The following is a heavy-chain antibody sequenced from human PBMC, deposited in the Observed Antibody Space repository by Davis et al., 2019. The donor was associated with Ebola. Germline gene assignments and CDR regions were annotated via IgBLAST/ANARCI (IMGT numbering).Heavy chain of an antibody. V-gene: IGHV1-2*02. CDR1: GYTLTSYF. Sequence: ASVKVSCKASGYTLTSYFMHWVRQAPGQGLEWMGWINPNSGGTNYAQKFQGRVTMTRDTSIRSAYMELNGLRSDDTAVYYCARALYSGSYQYYFDYWGQGTVVTVSS. CDR2: INPNSGGT. J-gene: IGHJ4*02. D-gene: IGHD1-26*01. CDR3: ARALYSGSYQYYFDY.